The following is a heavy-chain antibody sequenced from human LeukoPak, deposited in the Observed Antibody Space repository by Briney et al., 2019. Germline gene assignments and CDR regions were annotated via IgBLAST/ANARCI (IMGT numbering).Heavy chain of an antibody. V-gene: IGHV4-39*01. D-gene: IGHD1-26*01. Sequence: SETLSLTCTVSGGSISSSSDYWGWIRQPPGEGLEWIGTIYYSGTTYYNPSLKSRVTISVDTSRNQFSLKVSSVTAADTAVYYCARLVGAATDPFDYWGQGTLVTVSS. J-gene: IGHJ4*02. CDR1: GGSISSSSDY. CDR2: IYYSGTT. CDR3: ARLVGAATDPFDY.